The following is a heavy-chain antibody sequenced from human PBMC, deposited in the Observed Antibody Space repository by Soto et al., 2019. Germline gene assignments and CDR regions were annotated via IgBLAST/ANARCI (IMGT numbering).Heavy chain of an antibody. CDR2: IGTRGSTK. J-gene: IGHJ4*02. Sequence: EVQLVESGGGLVQPGGSLRLSCAASGLTFSSCEMNWVRQAPGKGLERVSYIGTRGSTKYYADSVRGRFTVSRDNTKSSLFLQLNSLRAEDTAVYFCAGRYCSNGVCHLGLSDYWGQGTLVTVSS. CDR3: AGRYCSNGVCHLGLSDY. D-gene: IGHD2-8*01. CDR1: GLTFSSCE. V-gene: IGHV3-48*03.